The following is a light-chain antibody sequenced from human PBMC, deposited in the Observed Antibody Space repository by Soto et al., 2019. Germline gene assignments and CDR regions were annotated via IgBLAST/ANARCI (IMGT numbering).Light chain of an antibody. Sequence: QSALTQPASVSGSPGQSITISCTGTSSDVGSYNLVSWYQQHPGKAPKFMIYQGSKRPSGVSNRFSGYKSGNTASLTISGLQAEDEADYYCCSYAGSRTVVFGGGTKLTVL. CDR3: CSYAGSRTVV. V-gene: IGLV2-23*01. CDR2: QGS. CDR1: SSDVGSYNL. J-gene: IGLJ2*01.